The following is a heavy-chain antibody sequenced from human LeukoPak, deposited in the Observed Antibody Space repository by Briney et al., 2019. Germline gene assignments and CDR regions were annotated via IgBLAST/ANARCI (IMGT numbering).Heavy chain of an antibody. J-gene: IGHJ4*02. Sequence: SETLSLTCAVYGGSFSGYYWSWIRQPPGKGLEWIGEINHSGSTNYNPSLKSRVTISVDTSKNQFSLKLSSVTAADTAVYYCARIFPHYGSGSCYQDYWGQGTLVTVSS. D-gene: IGHD3-10*01. CDR1: GGSFSGYY. CDR3: ARIFPHYGSGSCYQDY. CDR2: INHSGST. V-gene: IGHV4-34*01.